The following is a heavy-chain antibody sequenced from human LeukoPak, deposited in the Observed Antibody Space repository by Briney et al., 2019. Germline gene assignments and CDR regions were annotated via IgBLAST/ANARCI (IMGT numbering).Heavy chain of an antibody. Sequence: TGGSLRLSCAASGSTFRSNAMHWVRQAPGRGLDWVAVISYDGNNQDYAESVKGRFTLSRDISKNTLYLQMNSLRPEDTAVYYCARGQGEGGFDYWGQGTLVTVSS. CDR3: ARGQGEGGFDY. D-gene: IGHD1-26*01. J-gene: IGHJ4*02. CDR2: ISYDGNNQ. V-gene: IGHV3-30-3*01. CDR1: GSTFRSNA.